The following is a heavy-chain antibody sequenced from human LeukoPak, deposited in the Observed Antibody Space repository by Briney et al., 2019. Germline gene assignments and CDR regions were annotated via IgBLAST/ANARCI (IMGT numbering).Heavy chain of an antibody. CDR2: IKQDGSEK. J-gene: IGHJ4*02. V-gene: IGHV3-7*01. CDR3: ARDSGYGDYESFDY. CDR1: GFTFSTYW. D-gene: IGHD4-17*01. Sequence: GGSLRLSCAASGFTFSTYWMTWVRQAPGKGLEWVANIKQDGSEKYYVDSMKGRFTISRDNAKNSLYLQMNSLRAEDTAVYYCARDSGYGDYESFDYWGQGTQVTVSS.